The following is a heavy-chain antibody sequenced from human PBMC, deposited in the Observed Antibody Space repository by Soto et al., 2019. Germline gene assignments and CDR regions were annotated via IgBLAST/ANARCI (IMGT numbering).Heavy chain of an antibody. CDR2: ISTNGDST. J-gene: IGHJ3*01. Sequence: EVQLLESGGGLVQPGGSLRLACAASGFTFNNYAMNWVRQAPGRGLEWVSVISTNGDSTYYADSVKGRFTISRENSHNTLFLQTKSPRAEKTAIYFCAKVRLTDYLRYAPHLRGPGTLVTVSS. CDR3: AKVRLTDYLRYAPHL. D-gene: IGHD2-8*01. CDR1: GFTFNNYA. V-gene: IGHV3-23*01.